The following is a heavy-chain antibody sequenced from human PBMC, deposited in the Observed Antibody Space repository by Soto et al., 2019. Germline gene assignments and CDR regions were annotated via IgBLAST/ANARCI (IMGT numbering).Heavy chain of an antibody. V-gene: IGHV3-43*01. CDR1: GFTFDDFS. Sequence: EVQLVESGGAVVQPGGSLRLSCAASGFTFDDFSMHWVRQAPGKGLEWVSLIGRDGIYTYYADSVKGRFTISRDNSKNSLYLQMNSLRTEDTAFYFCAKEKHDASWTAFEYWGQGTLVTVSS. J-gene: IGHJ4*02. D-gene: IGHD2-2*01. CDR3: AKEKHDASWTAFEY. CDR2: IGRDGIYT.